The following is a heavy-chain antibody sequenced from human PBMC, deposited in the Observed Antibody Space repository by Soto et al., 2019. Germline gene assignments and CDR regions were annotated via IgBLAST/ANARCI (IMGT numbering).Heavy chain of an antibody. CDR1: GYTFTSYG. CDR2: ISAYNGNT. Sequence: QVQLVQSGAEVKKPGASVKVSCKASGYTFTSYGISWVRQAPGQGLEWMGWISAYNGNTNYAQKLQGRVTMTTDTSTSTAYMDLRSLRSDDTAVYYCAWVHKIRYPDQYYFAYWGQGTLVTVCS. J-gene: IGHJ4*02. D-gene: IGHD3-16*02. CDR3: AWVHKIRYPDQYYFAY. V-gene: IGHV1-18*01.